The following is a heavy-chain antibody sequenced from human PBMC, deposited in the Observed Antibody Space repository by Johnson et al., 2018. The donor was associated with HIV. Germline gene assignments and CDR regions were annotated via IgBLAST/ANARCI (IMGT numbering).Heavy chain of an antibody. CDR1: GFTFSSYG. Sequence: QVQLVESGGGVVQPGGSLRLSCAASGFTFSSYGMHWVRQAPDKGLEWVAFIRYDGSNKYYADSVKGRFTISRDNSKNTLYLQMNSRRDEDTAAYYCWTGPSWYNWNKPSSDIRGQGTGVTVSS. CDR3: WTGPSWYNWNKPSSDI. V-gene: IGHV3-30*02. D-gene: IGHD1-1*01. CDR2: IRYDGSNK. J-gene: IGHJ3*02.